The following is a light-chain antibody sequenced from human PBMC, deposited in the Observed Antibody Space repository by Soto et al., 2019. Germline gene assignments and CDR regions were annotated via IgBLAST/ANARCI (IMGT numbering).Light chain of an antibody. V-gene: IGKV3-11*01. J-gene: IGKJ2*01. CDR3: QQRSKWPT. CDR1: ENVRTF. CDR2: GAS. Sequence: SPAIPSLSKREQATRSFRASENVRTFVDWYQQKPGQAPRLLIYGASNRATGIPARFSGSGSGTDFTLTISSLEPEDFAVYYCQQRSKWPTFG.